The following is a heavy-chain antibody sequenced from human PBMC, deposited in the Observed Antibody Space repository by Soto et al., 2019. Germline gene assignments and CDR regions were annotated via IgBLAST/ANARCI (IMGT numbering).Heavy chain of an antibody. V-gene: IGHV4-34*01. D-gene: IGHD2-21*01. CDR3: ARERGDSHWIDP. Sequence: SETLSLTCAFYCGSFSGYYWSWIRQPPGKGLEWIGEINHSGSTNYNPSLKSRVTISVDTSKNQFSLKLSSVTGADTAVYYCARERGDSHWIDPWGQGTLVTVSS. J-gene: IGHJ5*02. CDR1: CGSFSGYY. CDR2: INHSGST.